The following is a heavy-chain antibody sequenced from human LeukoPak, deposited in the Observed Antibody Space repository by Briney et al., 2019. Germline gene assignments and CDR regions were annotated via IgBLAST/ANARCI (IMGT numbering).Heavy chain of an antibody. J-gene: IGHJ5*01. CDR2: INHNGNVN. V-gene: IGHV3-7*03. CDR3: ARDRDWYSFDS. D-gene: IGHD6-19*01. Sequence: PGGSLRLSCAASGFTFSSYWMNWARQAPGKGLEWVASINHNGNVNYYVDSVKGRFTISRDNAKNSLYLQMNSLRAEDTAVYYCARDRDWYSFDSWGQGTLVTVSS. CDR1: GFTFSSYW.